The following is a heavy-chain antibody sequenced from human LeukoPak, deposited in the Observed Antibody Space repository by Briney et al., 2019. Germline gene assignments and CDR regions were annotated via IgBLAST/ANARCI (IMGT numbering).Heavy chain of an antibody. D-gene: IGHD3-10*02. V-gene: IGHV3-48*04. J-gene: IGHJ6*04. CDR3: AELGITMIGDV. Sequence: GGSLRLSCAASGFTFSSYSMNWVRQDPGKGLERVSYISSSGSTIYYADSVKGRFTISRDNAKNSLYLQMNSLRAEDTAVYYCAELGITMIGDVWGKGTTVTISS. CDR2: ISSSGSTI. CDR1: GFTFSSYS.